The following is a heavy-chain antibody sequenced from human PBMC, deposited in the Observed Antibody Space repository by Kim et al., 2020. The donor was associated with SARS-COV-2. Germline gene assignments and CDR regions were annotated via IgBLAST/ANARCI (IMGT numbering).Heavy chain of an antibody. CDR3: AKDKSLRIVGAPDY. J-gene: IGHJ4*02. Sequence: ADSVKGRFTISRDNAKNSLYLQMNSLRAEDTALYYCAKDKSLRIVGAPDYWGQGTLVTVSS. D-gene: IGHD1-26*01. V-gene: IGHV3-9*01.